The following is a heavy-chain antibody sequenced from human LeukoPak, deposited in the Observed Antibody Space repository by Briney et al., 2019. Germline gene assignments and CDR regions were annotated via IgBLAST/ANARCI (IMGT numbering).Heavy chain of an antibody. CDR3: ARGSYIYGYVFDY. D-gene: IGHD5-18*01. CDR1: GFSFSGYW. V-gene: IGHV3-7*01. J-gene: IGHJ4*02. Sequence: GGSLRLSCAASGFSFSGYWMSWVRQAPGKGLEWVANIKQDGSEKYYVDSVKGRFTISRDNAKNSLYLQMNSLRAEDTAVYYCARGSYIYGYVFDYWGQGTLVTVSS. CDR2: IKQDGSEK.